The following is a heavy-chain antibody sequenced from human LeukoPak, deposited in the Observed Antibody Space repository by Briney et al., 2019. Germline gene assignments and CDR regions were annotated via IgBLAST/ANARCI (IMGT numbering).Heavy chain of an antibody. D-gene: IGHD3-3*01. J-gene: IGHJ4*02. V-gene: IGHV3-21*04. CDR1: GFTFSSYS. CDR3: ARDAYYDFWSGYQSYYFDY. CDR2: ISSSSSYI. Sequence: GGSLRLSCAASGFTFSSYSMNWVRQAPGKGLEWVSSISSSSSYIYYADSVKGRFTISRDNAKNSLYLQMNSLRAEDTAVYYCARDAYYDFWSGYQSYYFDYWGQGTLVTVSS.